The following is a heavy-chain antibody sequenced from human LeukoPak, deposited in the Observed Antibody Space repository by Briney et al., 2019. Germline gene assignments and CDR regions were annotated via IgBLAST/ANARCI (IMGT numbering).Heavy chain of an antibody. V-gene: IGHV4-30-2*01. Sequence: SQTLSLTCTVSGGSISSGGYYWSWIRQPPGKGLEWIVYIYHSGSTYYNPSLKSRVTISVDRSKNQFSLKLSSVTAADTAVYYCARGGGYSSSWSLDYWGQGTLVTVSS. CDR3: ARGGGYSSSWSLDY. CDR1: GGSISSGGYY. D-gene: IGHD6-13*01. J-gene: IGHJ4*02. CDR2: IYHSGST.